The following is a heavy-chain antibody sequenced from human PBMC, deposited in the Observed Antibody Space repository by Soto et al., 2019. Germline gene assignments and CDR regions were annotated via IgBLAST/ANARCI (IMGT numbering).Heavy chain of an antibody. CDR3: ARISGRGYSYGQLDY. J-gene: IGHJ4*02. D-gene: IGHD5-18*01. V-gene: IGHV1-69*01. Sequence: QVQLVQSGAEVKKPGSSVKVSCKASGGTFSSYAISWVRQAPGQGLEWMGGIIPIFGTANYAQKFQGRVTMTADESTSTADMERSSLRSEDTAVYYCARISGRGYSYGQLDYWGQGTLVTVSS. CDR1: GGTFSSYA. CDR2: IIPIFGTA.